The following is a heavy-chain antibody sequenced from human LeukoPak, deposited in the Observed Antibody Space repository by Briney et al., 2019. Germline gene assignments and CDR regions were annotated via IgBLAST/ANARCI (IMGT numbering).Heavy chain of an antibody. CDR2: ISSSGSTI. V-gene: IGHV3-48*03. J-gene: IGHJ2*01. CDR3: ARDLEARRVIPMGWYFDL. CDR1: GFSFSSYE. D-gene: IGHD3-10*01. Sequence: GGSLRLSCAASGFSFSSYEMNWVRQAPGKGLEWVSYISSSGSTIYYADSVKGRFTISRDNAKNSLYLQMNRLRAEDTAAYYCARDLEARRVIPMGWYFDLWGRGTLVTVSS.